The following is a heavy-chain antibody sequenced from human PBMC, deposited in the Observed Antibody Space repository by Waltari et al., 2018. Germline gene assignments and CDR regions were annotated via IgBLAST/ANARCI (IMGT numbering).Heavy chain of an antibody. J-gene: IGHJ4*02. CDR3: ARRELDSYGGYYFDY. Sequence: QVQLQESGPGLLKPSETLSLTCSVSGDSMRSYYWSWIRQSPEKELEWIGYIYTTGSTNYNPSLESRVSISLDTSKNQFSLNLYSVIAADTAVYYCARRELDSYGGYYFDYWGQGVLVTVSS. CDR2: IYTTGST. CDR1: GDSMRSYY. D-gene: IGHD5-18*01. V-gene: IGHV4-4*08.